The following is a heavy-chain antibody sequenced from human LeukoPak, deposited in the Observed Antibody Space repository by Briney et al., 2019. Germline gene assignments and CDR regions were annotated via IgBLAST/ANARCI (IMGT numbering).Heavy chain of an antibody. Sequence: PGGSLRFSCAASGFTFDDYGMSWVRQAPGKGLEWVSGINWNGDSTGYADSVKGRFTISRENAKNSLYLQMNSLRAEDTALYYCARGLYSSGWFWGQGTLVTVSS. CDR1: GFTFDDYG. CDR2: INWNGDST. D-gene: IGHD6-19*01. CDR3: ARGLYSSGWF. J-gene: IGHJ4*02. V-gene: IGHV3-20*04.